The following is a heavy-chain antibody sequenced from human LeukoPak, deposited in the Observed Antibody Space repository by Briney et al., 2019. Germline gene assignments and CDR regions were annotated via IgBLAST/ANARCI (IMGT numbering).Heavy chain of an antibody. CDR1: GGSISSYY. Sequence: SETLSLTCTVSGGSISSYYWSWIRQPAGKGLEWIGRIYTSGSTDYNPSLKSRVTMSVDTSKNQFSLKLSSVTAADTAVYYCARSGYDRYYYYMDVWGKGTTVTVSS. CDR3: ARSGYDRYYYYMDV. J-gene: IGHJ6*03. D-gene: IGHD5-12*01. V-gene: IGHV4-4*07. CDR2: IYTSGST.